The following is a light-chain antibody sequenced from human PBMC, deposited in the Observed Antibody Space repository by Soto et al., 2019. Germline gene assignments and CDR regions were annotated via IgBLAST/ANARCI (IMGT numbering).Light chain of an antibody. CDR2: EVS. Sequence: QSALTQPASLSGSPGQSITISCTGTSSDIGAYDYVSWFQQHPGKAPKLMIYEVSKRPSVVPDRFSGSKSGNTASLTVSGLQAEDEADYYCSSYAGSNNVVFGGGTKLTVL. CDR3: SSYAGSNNVV. J-gene: IGLJ2*01. V-gene: IGLV2-8*01. CDR1: SSDIGAYDY.